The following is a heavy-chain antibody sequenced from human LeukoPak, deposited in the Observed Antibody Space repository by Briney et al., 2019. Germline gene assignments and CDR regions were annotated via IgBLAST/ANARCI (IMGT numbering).Heavy chain of an antibody. D-gene: IGHD5-24*01. CDR1: GYTFTSYY. J-gene: IGHJ4*02. Sequence: GASVKVSCKASGYTFTSYYMNWVRQAPGQGLEWMGIINPSGGSTSYEQKFQGRVTMTRDMSTSTVYMELSSLRSEDTAVYYCARDGGYNIKRYYFDYWGQGTLVTVSS. V-gene: IGHV1-46*01. CDR3: ARDGGYNIKRYYFDY. CDR2: INPSGGST.